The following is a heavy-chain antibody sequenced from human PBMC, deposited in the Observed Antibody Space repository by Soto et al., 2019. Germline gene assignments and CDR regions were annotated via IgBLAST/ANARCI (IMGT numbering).Heavy chain of an antibody. CDR2: IDPSDSYT. CDR1: GYSFTSYW. Sequence: EVQLVQSGAEVKKPGESLRISCKGSGYSFTSYWISWVRQMPGKGLEWMGRIDPSDSYTNYSPSFQGHVTISADKSISTAYLQWSSLKASDTAMYYCARHWKVTYYYDSSGYPSDDAFDIWGQGTMVTVSS. D-gene: IGHD3-22*01. V-gene: IGHV5-10-1*03. J-gene: IGHJ3*02. CDR3: ARHWKVTYYYDSSGYPSDDAFDI.